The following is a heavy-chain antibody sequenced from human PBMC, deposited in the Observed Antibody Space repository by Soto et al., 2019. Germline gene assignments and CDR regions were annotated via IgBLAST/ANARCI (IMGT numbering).Heavy chain of an antibody. D-gene: IGHD6-6*01. V-gene: IGHV4-30-4*01. J-gene: IGHJ6*02. CDR2: TQYSGST. CDR3: VRGVEARPARSGMDL. CDR1: GASISSDEYY. Sequence: PSETLSLTCTVSGASISSDEYYWTWIRQPPGKGLEWIVNTQYSGSTYYNPSLKSRITISLDTSKNQFSLRLSSVTAADTAMYYCVRGVEARPARSGMDLWGPGTKVTVSS.